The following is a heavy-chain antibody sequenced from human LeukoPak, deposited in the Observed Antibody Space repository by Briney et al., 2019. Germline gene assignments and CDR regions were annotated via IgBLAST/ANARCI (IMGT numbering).Heavy chain of an antibody. Sequence: ASVKVSCKASGYTFTSYDINWVRQAPGQGLEWKGWINPNSCGTNYAQKFQGRVTMTRDTSISTAYMELSRLRSDDTAVYYCARAKLFRRGSPPVGRNFDYWGQGTLVTVSS. V-gene: IGHV1-2*02. J-gene: IGHJ4*02. CDR3: ARAKLFRRGSPPVGRNFDY. CDR2: INPNSCGT. D-gene: IGHD1-26*01. CDR1: GYTFTSYD.